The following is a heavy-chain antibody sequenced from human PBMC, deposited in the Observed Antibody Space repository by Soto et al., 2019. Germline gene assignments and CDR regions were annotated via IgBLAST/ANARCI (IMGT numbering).Heavy chain of an antibody. D-gene: IGHD2-2*01. CDR1: GGTFSSYA. CDR2: IIPIFGTA. CDR3: ARLGHCSSTSCYVYYYYGMDV. Sequence: QVQLVQSGAEVKKPGSSVKVSCKASGGTFSSYAISWVRQAPGQGLEWMGGIIPIFGTANYAQKFQGRVTITADESTSTAYMELGSLRSEDTAVYYCARLGHCSSTSCYVYYYYGMDVWGQGTTVTVSS. V-gene: IGHV1-69*01. J-gene: IGHJ6*02.